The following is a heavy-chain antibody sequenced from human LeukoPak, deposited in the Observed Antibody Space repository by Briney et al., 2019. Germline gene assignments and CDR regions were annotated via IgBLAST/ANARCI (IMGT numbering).Heavy chain of an antibody. J-gene: IGHJ3*02. D-gene: IGHD6-19*01. CDR3: ARDRAFAGTKEDAFDN. CDR2: INPSSGTT. V-gene: IGHV1-46*01. Sequence: ASVKVSCKASGYTFTKYYIHWVRRAPGQGLEWMGRINPSSGTTSYPQKFQGRVTMTRDTPTSTVYVELSRLRSEDTAIYHCARDRAFAGTKEDAFDNWGQGTMVTVSS. CDR1: GYTFTKYY.